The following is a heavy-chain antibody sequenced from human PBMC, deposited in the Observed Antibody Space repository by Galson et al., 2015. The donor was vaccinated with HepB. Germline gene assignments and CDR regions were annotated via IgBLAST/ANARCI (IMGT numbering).Heavy chain of an antibody. CDR1: GYTFTSYY. CDR2: INPSGGIT. J-gene: IGHJ6*04. V-gene: IGHV1-46*01. Sequence: SVKVSCKASGYTFTSYYMHWVRQAPGQGLEWMGIINPSGGITSYAQKFQGRVTMTRDTSTSTVYMELSSLRSEDTAVYYCARVRCSGGNCYQYYYYGMDVWGKGTTVTVSS. D-gene: IGHD2-15*01. CDR3: ARVRCSGGNCYQYYYYGMDV.